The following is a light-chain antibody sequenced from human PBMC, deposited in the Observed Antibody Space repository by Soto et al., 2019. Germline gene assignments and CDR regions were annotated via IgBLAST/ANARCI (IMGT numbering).Light chain of an antibody. CDR2: KAP. J-gene: IGKJ1*01. CDR3: QHYNSYSEA. Sequence: DIRMTQSPSTLSGSVGDRVTITCRASQTISSWLAWYQQKPGKAPKLLIYKAPTLKSGVPSRFSGSGSGTEFTLTISSLQPDDFATYYCQHYNSYSEAFGQGTKVDIK. V-gene: IGKV1-5*03. CDR1: QTISSW.